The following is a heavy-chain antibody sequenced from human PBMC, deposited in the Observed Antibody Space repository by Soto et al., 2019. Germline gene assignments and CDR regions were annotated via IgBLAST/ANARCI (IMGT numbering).Heavy chain of an antibody. V-gene: IGHV3-30*18. Sequence: GGSLRLSCAASGFTFSSYGMHWVRQAPGKGLEWVAVISYDGSNKYYADSVKGRFTISRDNSKNTLYLQMNSLRAEDTAVYYCAKEGYCSSTSCYPYYYYYGMDVWGQGTTVTAP. CDR1: GFTFSSYG. CDR3: AKEGYCSSTSCYPYYYYYGMDV. D-gene: IGHD2-2*01. J-gene: IGHJ6*02. CDR2: ISYDGSNK.